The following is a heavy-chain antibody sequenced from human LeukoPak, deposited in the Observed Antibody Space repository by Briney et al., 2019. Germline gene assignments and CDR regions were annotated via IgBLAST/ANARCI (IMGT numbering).Heavy chain of an antibody. CDR1: GYTSTGYY. V-gene: IGHV1-2*02. CDR3: APDGYNYPRGLY. D-gene: IGHD5-12*01. CDR2: INPNSGGT. J-gene: IGHJ4*02. Sequence: ASVKVSCKASGYTSTGYYMHWVRQAPGQGLEWMGWINPNSGGTNYAQKFQGRVTMTRDTSISTAYMELSRLRSDDTAVYYCAPDGYNYPRGLYWGQGTLVTVSS.